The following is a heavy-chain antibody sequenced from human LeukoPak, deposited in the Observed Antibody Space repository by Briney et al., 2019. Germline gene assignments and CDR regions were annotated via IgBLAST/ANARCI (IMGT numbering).Heavy chain of an antibody. J-gene: IGHJ4*02. CDR2: INSDGNTT. CDR1: GFSFNRYW. V-gene: IGHV3-74*01. CDR3: ARGGDGSNSLINY. D-gene: IGHD5-24*01. Sequence: PGGSLRLSCAASGFSFNRYWMHWVRQVPGKGPVWVSRINSDGNTTNYADSVKGRFTISRDNTKSMMYLQMNSLSVEDTAVYYCARGGDGSNSLINYWGQGTLVTVSS.